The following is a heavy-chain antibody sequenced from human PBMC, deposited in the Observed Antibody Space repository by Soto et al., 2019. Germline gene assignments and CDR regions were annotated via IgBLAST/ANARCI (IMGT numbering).Heavy chain of an antibody. CDR1: GFTFSRYW. D-gene: IGHD1-26*01. J-gene: IGHJ4*02. CDR2: INSDGSST. Sequence: GGSLRLSCAASGFTFSRYWMHWVRQAPGKGLVWVSRINSDGSSTSYADSVKGRFTISRDNAKNTLYLQMNSLRAEDTAVYYCAKKTYSGSSHFDYWGQGTLVTVSS. CDR3: AKKTYSGSSHFDY. V-gene: IGHV3-74*01.